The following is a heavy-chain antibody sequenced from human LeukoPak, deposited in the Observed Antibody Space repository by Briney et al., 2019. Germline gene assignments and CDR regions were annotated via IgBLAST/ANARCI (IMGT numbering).Heavy chain of an antibody. J-gene: IGHJ4*02. Sequence: SETLSLTCTVSGGSISSYYWSWIRQPPGKGLEWIGYIYYSGSTNNNPSLKSRVTISVDTSKNQFSLKLSSVTAADTAVYYCARLYYAYYYDSSGYYGGFYFDYWGQGTLVTVSS. CDR1: GGSISSYY. D-gene: IGHD3-22*01. CDR2: IYYSGST. V-gene: IGHV4-59*08. CDR3: ARLYYAYYYDSSGYYGGFYFDY.